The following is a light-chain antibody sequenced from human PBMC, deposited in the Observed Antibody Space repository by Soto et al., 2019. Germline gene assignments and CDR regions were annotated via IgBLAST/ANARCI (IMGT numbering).Light chain of an antibody. J-gene: IGKJ1*01. CDR2: GAS. CDR1: QSVSSTS. V-gene: IGKV3-20*01. Sequence: EIVLTQSPGPLSLSPGERATLSCRASQSVSSTSLDSYQQKPGPAPRLIIYGASSRATGIPDRFSGSGSGTDSTLTISRLEPEDVAVYFCQQYGTSPRTFGQGTKVDI. CDR3: QQYGTSPRT.